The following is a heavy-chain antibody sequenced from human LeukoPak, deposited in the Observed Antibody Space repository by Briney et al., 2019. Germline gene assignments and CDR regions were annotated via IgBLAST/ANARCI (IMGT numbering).Heavy chain of an antibody. J-gene: IGHJ3*02. Sequence: PGGSLRLSCAASGFTFSSNYMNWVRQAPGKGLEWVSVIYNGDYTYYADSVKGRFTISRDSSKNTLSLQMNSLRAEDTAVYYCAKDLIRSGDYGAFDIWGQGTTVTVSS. CDR3: AKDLIRSGDYGAFDI. CDR1: GFTFSSNY. V-gene: IGHV3-53*01. CDR2: IYNGDYT. D-gene: IGHD4-17*01.